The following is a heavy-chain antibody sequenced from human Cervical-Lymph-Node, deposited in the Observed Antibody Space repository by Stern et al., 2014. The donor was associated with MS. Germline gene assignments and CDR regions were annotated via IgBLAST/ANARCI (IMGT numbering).Heavy chain of an antibody. D-gene: IGHD2-8*01. J-gene: IGHJ4*02. CDR2: ISYDGNHK. V-gene: IGHV3-30*03. Sequence: VHLVESGGAVVQPGRSLRLSCAASGFTFSSYGMHWVRQAPGTGLEWATVISYDGNHKYYAASVKGRFTISRDNSKNTLHLQMNSVTPDDTAIYYCARDYEDTSMLFDHWGQGTLVTVSS. CDR1: GFTFSSYG. CDR3: ARDYEDTSMLFDH.